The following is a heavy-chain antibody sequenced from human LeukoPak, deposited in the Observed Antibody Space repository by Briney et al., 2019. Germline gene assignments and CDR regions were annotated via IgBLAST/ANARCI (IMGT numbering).Heavy chain of an antibody. Sequence: SETLSLTCTVSGSIISYYWSWIRQPPGKGLGWIGYIYTSGRTNYNPSTKSRDTISLDTSKNQFSLDLSSVTAAATAVYYCARQKCTSTSCLTKNAFDIWGQGTMVTVSS. CDR3: ARQKCTSTSCLTKNAFDI. CDR1: GSIISYY. J-gene: IGHJ3*02. CDR2: IYTSGRT. D-gene: IGHD2-2*01. V-gene: IGHV4-4*09.